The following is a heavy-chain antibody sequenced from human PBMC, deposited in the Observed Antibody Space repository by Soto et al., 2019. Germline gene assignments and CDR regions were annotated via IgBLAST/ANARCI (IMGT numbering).Heavy chain of an antibody. Sequence: VASVKVSCKASGYTFTSYGISWVRQAPGQGLEWMGWISAYNGNTNYAQKLQGRVTMTTDTSTSTAYMELRSLRSDDTAAYYCARSNARYYYDSSGYCHYWGQGTLVTVSS. D-gene: IGHD3-22*01. CDR3: ARSNARYYYDSSGYCHY. J-gene: IGHJ4*02. V-gene: IGHV1-18*01. CDR2: ISAYNGNT. CDR1: GYTFTSYG.